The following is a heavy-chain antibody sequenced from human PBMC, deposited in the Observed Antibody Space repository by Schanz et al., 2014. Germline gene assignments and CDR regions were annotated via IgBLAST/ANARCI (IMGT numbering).Heavy chain of an antibody. Sequence: QVQLQQWGAGLLKASETLSLTCAVYGGSSSDCYWSWIRQPPGKGLEWIGEINHSGGTNYNPSLKSRVTMSVTSSKNQFSLILLSVTAADTAVYYCELITLDRGVRNDYWGQGTLVSVSS. V-gene: IGHV4-34*01. CDR2: INHSGGT. J-gene: IGHJ4*02. CDR1: GGSSSDCY. D-gene: IGHD3-10*01. CDR3: ELITLDRGVRNDY.